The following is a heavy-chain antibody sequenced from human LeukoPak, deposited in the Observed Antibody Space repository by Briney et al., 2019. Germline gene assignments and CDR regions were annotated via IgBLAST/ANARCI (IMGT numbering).Heavy chain of an antibody. V-gene: IGHV3-30-3*01. J-gene: IGHJ3*02. CDR2: ISYDGSNK. Sequence: GGSLRLSCAATGFTFSSYAMHWVRQAPGKGLEWVAVISYDGSNKYYADSVKGRFTISRDNSKNTLYLQMNSLSAEDTAVYYCAKAYHPSDYYDRSGYSPTDAFDIWGQGTMVTVSS. D-gene: IGHD3-22*01. CDR1: GFTFSSYA. CDR3: AKAYHPSDYYDRSGYSPTDAFDI.